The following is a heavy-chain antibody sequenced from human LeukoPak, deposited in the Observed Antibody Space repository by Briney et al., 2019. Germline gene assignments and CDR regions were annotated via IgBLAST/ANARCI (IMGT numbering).Heavy chain of an antibody. CDR3: ASGSYCSSTSCYDY. CDR2: IRYDGSNK. Sequence: SGGSLRLSCAASGFTFSSYGMHWVRQAPGKGLEWVAFIRYDGSNKYYADSVKGRFTISRDNSKNTLYLQMNSLRAEDTAVYYCASGSYCSSTSCYDYWGQGTLVTVSS. J-gene: IGHJ4*02. D-gene: IGHD2-2*01. V-gene: IGHV3-30*02. CDR1: GFTFSSYG.